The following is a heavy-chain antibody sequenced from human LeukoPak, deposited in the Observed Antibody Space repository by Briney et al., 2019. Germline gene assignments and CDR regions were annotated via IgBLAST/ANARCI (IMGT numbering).Heavy chain of an antibody. Sequence: GGTLRLSWAASGFTFSTYGMIWVRQAPGKGPAWVSSISSISTYTHYADAVKGRFTISRDNTKNSLYLQMNSLRAEDTAVYYCARTHIPQYDFWTASIWGQGTLVAVSS. D-gene: IGHD3-3*01. CDR2: ISSISTYT. J-gene: IGHJ4*02. CDR3: ARTHIPQYDFWTASI. V-gene: IGHV3-21*01. CDR1: GFTFSTYG.